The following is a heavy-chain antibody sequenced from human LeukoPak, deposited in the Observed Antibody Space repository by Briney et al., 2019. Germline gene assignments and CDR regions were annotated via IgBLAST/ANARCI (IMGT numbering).Heavy chain of an antibody. CDR2: ISSSSSTI. CDR3: ARASRYGGAFDI. J-gene: IGHJ3*02. D-gene: IGHD3-10*01. CDR1: GFTFSSFP. V-gene: IGHV3-48*04. Sequence: GGSLRLSCAASGFTFSSFPMNWVRQAPGKGLEWVPYISSSSSTIYYADSVKGRFTISRDNAKNSLYLQMNSLRAEDTAVYYCARASRYGGAFDIWGQGTMVTVSS.